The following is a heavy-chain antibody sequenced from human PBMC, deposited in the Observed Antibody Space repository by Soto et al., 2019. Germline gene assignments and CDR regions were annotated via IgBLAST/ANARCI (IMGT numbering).Heavy chain of an antibody. CDR3: ARVVDYCDPYYYYGMDV. J-gene: IGHJ6*02. Sequence: DVQLVESGGGLVKPGESLRLSCAASGFTFSPYSMNWVRQAPGKGLEWVSSISCSSSYIYYADSVKGRFTISRDNAKNSLYLQMNSLIAEDTAVYYCARVVDYCDPYYYYGMDVWGQGTTVTVSS. V-gene: IGHV3-21*01. D-gene: IGHD3-22*01. CDR1: GFTFSPYS. CDR2: ISCSSSYI.